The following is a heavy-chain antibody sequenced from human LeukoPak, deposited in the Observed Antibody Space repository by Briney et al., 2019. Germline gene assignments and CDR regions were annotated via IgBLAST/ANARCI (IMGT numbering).Heavy chain of an antibody. CDR1: GYTFTSYD. J-gene: IGHJ4*02. Sequence: ASVKVSCKASGYTFTSYDINRVRQATGQGLEWMGWMNPNSGNTGYAQKFQGRVTMTRNTSISTAYMELSSLRSEDTAVYYCARGNRKMVRGVIRLDYWGQGTLVTVSS. V-gene: IGHV1-8*01. D-gene: IGHD3-10*01. CDR2: MNPNSGNT. CDR3: ARGNRKMVRGVIRLDY.